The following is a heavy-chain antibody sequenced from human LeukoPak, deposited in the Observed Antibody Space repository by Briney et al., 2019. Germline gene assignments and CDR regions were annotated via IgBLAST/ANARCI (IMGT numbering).Heavy chain of an antibody. V-gene: IGHV3-9*03. Sequence: GGSLRLSCAASGFTFDDYAMHWVRQAPGKGLEWVSGISWNSNIIRYADSVKGRFSISRDNAKNSLYLQMNSLRPEDMALYYCAKGGFYGDYGGPFDNWGQGTLVTVSS. J-gene: IGHJ4*02. CDR1: GFTFDDYA. D-gene: IGHD4-17*01. CDR3: AKGGFYGDYGGPFDN. CDR2: ISWNSNII.